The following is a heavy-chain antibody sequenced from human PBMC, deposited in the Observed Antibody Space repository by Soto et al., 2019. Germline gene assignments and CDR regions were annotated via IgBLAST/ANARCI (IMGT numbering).Heavy chain of an antibody. CDR3: ARSYYDILTGYYYGHFDY. J-gene: IGHJ4*02. Sequence: EVQLVQSGAEVKKPGESLKISCKGSGYSFTSYWIGWLRQMPGKGLEWMGIIYPGDSDTRYSPSFQGQVTISADKSISTAYLQWSSLKASDTAMYYCARSYYDILTGYYYGHFDYWGQGTLVTVSS. D-gene: IGHD3-9*01. CDR2: IYPGDSDT. CDR1: GYSFTSYW. V-gene: IGHV5-51*03.